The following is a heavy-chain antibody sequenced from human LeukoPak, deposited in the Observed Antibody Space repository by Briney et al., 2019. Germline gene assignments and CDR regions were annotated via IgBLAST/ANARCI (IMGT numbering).Heavy chain of an antibody. V-gene: IGHV5-51*01. CDR1: GYSFTTYW. CDR3: AKGDGWNLGWFDP. J-gene: IGHJ5*02. Sequence: GESLKISCKGSGYSFTTYWIGRVRQMPVKGLEWMGSIFPGDSDTRYRPPFQGQVTISADKSISTAYLQWSSLKASDTAMYYCAKGDGWNLGWFDPWGQGTLVTVSS. D-gene: IGHD1-7*01. CDR2: IFPGDSDT.